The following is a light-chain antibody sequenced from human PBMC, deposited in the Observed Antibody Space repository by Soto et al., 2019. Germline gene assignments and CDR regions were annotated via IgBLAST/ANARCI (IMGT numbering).Light chain of an antibody. V-gene: IGKV1-27*01. Sequence: DIQLTQSPSSLSASVGDRVTITCRASRGIGRSLAWYQQKPGKVPRLLIHSASVVQSGVPSRFSGSGSVTDFTLTISGLQPEDVATYYCQKFDSVPTFGPGTKVDIK. J-gene: IGKJ1*01. CDR3: QKFDSVPT. CDR1: RGIGRS. CDR2: SAS.